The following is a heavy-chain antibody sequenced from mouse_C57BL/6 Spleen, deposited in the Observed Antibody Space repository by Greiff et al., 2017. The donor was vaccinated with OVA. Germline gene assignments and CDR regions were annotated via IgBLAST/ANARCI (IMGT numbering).Heavy chain of an antibody. CDR3: VRVVDDYFDY. J-gene: IGHJ2*01. CDR2: IRSKSSNYDT. CDR1: GFTFNTYA. Sequence: DVKLQESGGGLVQPKGSLKLSCAASGFTFNTYAMHWVRQAPGQGLEWVARIRSKSSNYDTYYADSVKDRFTISRDDSQSMLYLRMNNLKTEDAAVYYCVRVVDDYFDYWGQGTTLTVSS. V-gene: IGHV10-3*01. D-gene: IGHD2-2*01.